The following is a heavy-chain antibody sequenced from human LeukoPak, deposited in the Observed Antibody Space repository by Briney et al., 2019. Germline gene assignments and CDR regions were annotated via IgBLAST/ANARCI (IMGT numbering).Heavy chain of an antibody. CDR1: GFTISNYW. J-gene: IGHJ5*02. CDR3: APQQTYSPYNWFDP. CDR2: IHPDGSIT. D-gene: IGHD5-12*01. Sequence: PGGCLRLSCVGSGFTISNYWMHWVRQAPGTGLVWVSRIHPDGSITTYADSVKGRFTTSRDNAKNTLCLQMNSLRAEDTAVYYCAPQQTYSPYNWFDPWGQGTLVTVSS. V-gene: IGHV3-74*03.